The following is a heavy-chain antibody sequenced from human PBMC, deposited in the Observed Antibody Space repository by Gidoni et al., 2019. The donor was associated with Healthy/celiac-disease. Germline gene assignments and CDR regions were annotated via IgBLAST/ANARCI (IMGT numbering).Heavy chain of an antibody. CDR2: INHSGST. Sequence: QVQLQQWGAGLLKPPETLSLTCAVYGGSFSGYYWSWSRQPPGKGLESIGEINHSGSTNYSPSLKIRVTISVDTAKNQFSLKLSSVTAADTAVYCCARGKLARGVYYYGMDVWGQGTTVTVSS. CDR3: ARGKLARGVYYYGMDV. CDR1: GGSFSGYY. V-gene: IGHV4-34*01. D-gene: IGHD3-10*01. J-gene: IGHJ6*02.